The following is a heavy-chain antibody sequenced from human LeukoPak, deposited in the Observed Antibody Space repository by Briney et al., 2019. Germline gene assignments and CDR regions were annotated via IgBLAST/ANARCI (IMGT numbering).Heavy chain of an antibody. CDR2: IYTSGST. J-gene: IGHJ6*03. CDR1: GGSISSYY. CDR3: ARTTEGGYTYDYFYYYYMDV. Sequence: SETLSLTCTVSGGSISSYYWSWIRQPAGKGLEWIGHIYTSGSTKYNPSLKGRVTISVDTSKNQFSLKLSSVTAADTAVYYCARTTEGGYTYDYFYYYYMDVWGKGTTVTISS. D-gene: IGHD5-18*01. V-gene: IGHV4-4*07.